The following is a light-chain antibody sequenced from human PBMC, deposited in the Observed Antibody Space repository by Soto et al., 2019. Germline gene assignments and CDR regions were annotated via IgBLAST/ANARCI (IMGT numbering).Light chain of an antibody. CDR3: QQRSNWPRIT. J-gene: IGKJ5*01. V-gene: IGKV1-17*03. Sequence: DIQMTQSPSAMSASVGDRFTISGMASQDIGNHLAWFQQKPVKVPQRLIYAASSLQTGVPSRFSGSGSGTDFTLTISSLEPEDFAVYYCQQRSNWPRITVGPVTRLEIK. CDR2: AAS. CDR1: QDIGNH.